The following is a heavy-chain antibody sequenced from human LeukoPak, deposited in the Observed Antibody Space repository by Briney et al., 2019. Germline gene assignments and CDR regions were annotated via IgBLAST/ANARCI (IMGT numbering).Heavy chain of an antibody. CDR1: GYTLTELS. J-gene: IGHJ4*02. CDR2: FDPEDGET. V-gene: IGHV1-24*01. D-gene: IGHD6-19*01. CDR3: ATVSVAVAGRNPSYYFDY. Sequence: ASVKVSCKVSGYTLTELSMHWVRQAPGKGLEWMGGFDPEDGETIYAQKFQGRVTMTEDTSTDTAYMELSSLRSEDTAVYCCATVSVAVAGRNPSYYFDYWGQGTLVTVSS.